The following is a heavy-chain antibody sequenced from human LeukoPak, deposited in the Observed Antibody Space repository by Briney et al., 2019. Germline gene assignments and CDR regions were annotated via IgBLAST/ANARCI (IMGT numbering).Heavy chain of an antibody. Sequence: GESLKISCKGSGYSFTSYWIGWVRQMPGKGLEWMGIIYPGDSDTRYSPSFQGQVTISADKSISTAYLQWSSLKASDTAMYYCARDLIVGELPNHNWFDPWGQGTLVTVSS. CDR3: ARDLIVGELPNHNWFDP. CDR2: IYPGDSDT. D-gene: IGHD1-26*01. V-gene: IGHV5-51*01. J-gene: IGHJ5*02. CDR1: GYSFTSYW.